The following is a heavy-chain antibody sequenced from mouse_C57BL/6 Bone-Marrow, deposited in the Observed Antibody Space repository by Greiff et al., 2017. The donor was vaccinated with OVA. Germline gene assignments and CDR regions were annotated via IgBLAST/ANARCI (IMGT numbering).Heavy chain of an antibody. D-gene: IGHD2-1*01. CDR3: ARRRVYSGNQDMDV. V-gene: IGHV1-54*01. Sequence: QVQLQQSGAELVRPGTSVKVSCKASGYAFTNYLIEWVKQRPGQGLEWIGVINPGSGGTNYNEKFKGKATLTADKSSSTAYMQLSSLTSEDSAGYVCARRRVYSGNQDMDVWGKGTSVTVSS. J-gene: IGHJ4*01. CDR1: GYAFTNYL. CDR2: INPGSGGT.